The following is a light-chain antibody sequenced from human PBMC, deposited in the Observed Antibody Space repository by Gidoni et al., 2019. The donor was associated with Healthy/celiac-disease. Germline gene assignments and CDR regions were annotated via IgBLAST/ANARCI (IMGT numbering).Light chain of an antibody. J-gene: IGKJ1*01. CDR2: GAS. CDR1: KGVSSSY. V-gene: IGKV3-20*01. Sequence: DIVLTQSPGTLSLSAGESATLSCRPSKGVSSSYLAWYQQKPGQAPRRLIYGASSRATGIPDGFRGSGSGTDFTLTISGLEPEDFAVYYCQQYGSSPTFGQGTKVEIK. CDR3: QQYGSSPT.